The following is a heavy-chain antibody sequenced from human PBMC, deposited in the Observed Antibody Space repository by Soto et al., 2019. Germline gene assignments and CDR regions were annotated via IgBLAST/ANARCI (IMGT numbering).Heavy chain of an antibody. Sequence: EVQLLESGGGLVQPGGSLRLSCAASGFTFSSYAMSWVRQAPGKGLEWVSAISGSGGTTYYADSVKGRFTFSIDTSNHTLYLQINSLRAEDTAVYYCAKTANGWFSAFDIWGQGTMVTVSS. V-gene: IGHV3-23*01. D-gene: IGHD6-19*01. CDR1: GFTFSSYA. CDR3: AKTANGWFSAFDI. J-gene: IGHJ3*02. CDR2: ISGSGGTT.